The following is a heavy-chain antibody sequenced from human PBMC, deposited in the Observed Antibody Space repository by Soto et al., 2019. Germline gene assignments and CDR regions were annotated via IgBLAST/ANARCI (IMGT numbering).Heavy chain of an antibody. CDR2: INAGNGNT. CDR1: GYTFTSYA. Sequence: ASVKVSCKASGYTFTSYAMHWVRQAPGQRLEWMGWINAGNGNTKYSQKFQGRVTITRDTSASTAYMELSSLRSEDTAVYYCARAWVPAASAGMDVWGKGTTVTVSS. J-gene: IGHJ6*04. CDR3: ARAWVPAASAGMDV. V-gene: IGHV1-3*01. D-gene: IGHD2-2*01.